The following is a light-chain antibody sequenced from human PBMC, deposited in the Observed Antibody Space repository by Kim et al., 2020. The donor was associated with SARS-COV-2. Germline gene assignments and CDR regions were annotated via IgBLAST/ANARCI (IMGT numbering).Light chain of an antibody. CDR2: AAS. CDR1: QSVSIN. V-gene: IGKV1-39*01. CDR3: QQTFSTQYS. Sequence: DIEMTQSPSALSASVGDRVTISCRASQSVSINLNWYQQKPGKAPRLPISAASSLQSGVPSRFSGSGSGTGFTLTINSLQPEDFGSYYCQQTFSTQYSFGQGTKLEI. J-gene: IGKJ2*03.